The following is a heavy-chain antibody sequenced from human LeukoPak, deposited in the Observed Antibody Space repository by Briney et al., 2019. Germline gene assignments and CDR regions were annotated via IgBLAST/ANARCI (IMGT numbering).Heavy chain of an antibody. CDR1: GFTFGIYW. CDR3: ARDGSSWAGWFDP. D-gene: IGHD6-13*01. J-gene: IGHJ5*02. CDR2: IYYSGST. V-gene: IGHV4-59*12. Sequence: GSLRLSCAASGFTFGIYWMNWVRQAPGKGLEWIGYIYYSGSTNYNPSLKSRVTISVDTSKNQFSLKLSSVTAADTAVYYCARDGSSWAGWFDPWGQGTLVTVSS.